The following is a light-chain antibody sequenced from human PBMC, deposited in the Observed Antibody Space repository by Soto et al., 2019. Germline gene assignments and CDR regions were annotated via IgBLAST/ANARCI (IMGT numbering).Light chain of an antibody. CDR2: GAS. J-gene: IGKJ4*02. Sequence: DIGFQQSPSILSVSPGQSAALSCSARQSITSYLAWYQQKPGQAPSLLIYGASTRATGIPARFSGSGSGTEFTLTISSLQSEDFTVYYCQQYNIWPLTFGRGTKVDI. CDR1: QSITSY. CDR3: QQYNIWPLT. V-gene: IGKV3-15*01.